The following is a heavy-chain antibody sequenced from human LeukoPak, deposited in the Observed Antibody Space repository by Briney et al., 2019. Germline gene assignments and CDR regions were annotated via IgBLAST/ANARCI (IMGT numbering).Heavy chain of an antibody. CDR2: IYYSGST. Sequence: SETLSLTCTVSGGSISSSSYYWGWIRQPPGKGLEWIGSIYYSGSTYYNPSLKSRVTISVDTSKNQFSLKLSSVTAADTAVYYCARKRTNYYGSGSYNLFDYWGQGTLVTVSS. D-gene: IGHD3-10*01. V-gene: IGHV4-39*07. CDR3: ARKRTNYYGSGSYNLFDY. J-gene: IGHJ4*02. CDR1: GGSISSSSYY.